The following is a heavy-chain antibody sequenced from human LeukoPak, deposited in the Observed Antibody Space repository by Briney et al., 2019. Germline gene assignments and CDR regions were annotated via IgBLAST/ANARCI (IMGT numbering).Heavy chain of an antibody. V-gene: IGHV1-69*01. CDR1: GGTFGSYA. Sequence: GASVKVSCKASGGTFGSYAISWVRQAPGQGLEWMGGIIPIFGTANYAQKFQGRVTITADESTSTAYMELSSLRSEDTAVYYCARGPLYYYDSRASVFDIWGQGTMVTVSS. J-gene: IGHJ3*02. D-gene: IGHD3-22*01. CDR2: IIPIFGTA. CDR3: ARGPLYYYDSRASVFDI.